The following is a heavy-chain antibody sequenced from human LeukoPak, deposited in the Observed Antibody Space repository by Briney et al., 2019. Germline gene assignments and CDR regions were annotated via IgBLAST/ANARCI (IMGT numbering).Heavy chain of an antibody. V-gene: IGHV3-7*01. CDR2: INQDGSQK. D-gene: IGHD3/OR15-3a*01. CDR3: AKDVAWGRMDL. J-gene: IGHJ4*02. Sequence: GGSLRLSCAASGFTFSTYWMSWVRQAPGKGLEWVAIINQDGSQKYYVDSVKGRFTISRDNAKNSLYLQMDNLRAEDTAVYHCAKDVAWGRMDLWGQGTLATVSS. CDR1: GFTFSTYW.